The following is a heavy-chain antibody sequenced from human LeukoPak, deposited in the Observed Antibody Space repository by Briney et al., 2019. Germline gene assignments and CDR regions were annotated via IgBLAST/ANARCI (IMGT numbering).Heavy chain of an antibody. CDR2: IYSGGST. V-gene: IGHV3-53*01. Sequence: GGSLRLSCAASGFTVSSNYMSWVRQAPGKGLEWVSVIYSGGSTYYADSVKGRFTISRDNSKNTLYLQMNSLRAEDTAVYYCARDGANWRFDYWGQGTLVTVSS. CDR1: GFTVSSNY. D-gene: IGHD4/OR15-4a*01. CDR3: ARDGANWRFDY. J-gene: IGHJ4*02.